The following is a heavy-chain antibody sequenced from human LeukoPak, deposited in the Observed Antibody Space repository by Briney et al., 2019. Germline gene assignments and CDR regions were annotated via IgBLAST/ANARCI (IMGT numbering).Heavy chain of an antibody. D-gene: IGHD2-15*01. CDR2: VDPEDGET. CDR3: ARAEYCSGGSCFVNPPDY. Sequence: GATVKISCKASGYTFTDYYMHWVQQAPGKGLEWMGRVDPEDGETIYAEKFQGRVTITADTSTDTAYMELSSLRSEDTAVYYCARAEYCSGGSCFVNPPDYWGQGTLVTVSS. J-gene: IGHJ4*02. CDR1: GYTFTDYY. V-gene: IGHV1-69-2*01.